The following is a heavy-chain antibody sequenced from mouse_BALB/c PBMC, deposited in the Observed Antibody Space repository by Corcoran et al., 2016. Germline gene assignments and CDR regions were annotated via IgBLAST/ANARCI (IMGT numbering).Heavy chain of an antibody. Sequence: EVQLQLSGPELVKPGASVKMSCKASGYTFTSYVMHGVKQKPGQGLEWIGYINPYNDGTKYNEKFKGKATLTSDKSSSTAYMELSSLTSDDSAIYYCAREGSDGYFVRYYYFDYWGQGTTLTVSS. CDR3: AREGSDGYFVRYYYFDY. J-gene: IGHJ2*01. CDR2: INPYNDGT. D-gene: IGHD2-3*01. V-gene: IGHV1S136*01. CDR1: GYTFTSYV.